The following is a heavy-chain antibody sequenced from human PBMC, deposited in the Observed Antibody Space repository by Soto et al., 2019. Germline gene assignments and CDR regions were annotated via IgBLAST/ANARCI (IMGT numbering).Heavy chain of an antibody. CDR3: AKASEWLFGNWFDP. CDR2: ISGTGGRT. Sequence: GGPLRLYCSASGVSFTDFAMSWVRQPPGKGLEWVSSISGTGGRTHYADSVKGRFSISRDNSRNTLSLQMNSLRAEDTALYYCAKASEWLFGNWFDPWGQGTLVTVSS. CDR1: GVSFTDFA. J-gene: IGHJ5*02. D-gene: IGHD3-3*01. V-gene: IGHV3-23*01.